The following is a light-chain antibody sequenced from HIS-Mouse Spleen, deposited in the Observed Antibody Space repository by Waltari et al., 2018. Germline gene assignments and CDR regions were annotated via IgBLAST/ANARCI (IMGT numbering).Light chain of an antibody. CDR1: ALPKKS. V-gene: IGLV3-10*01. J-gene: IGLJ2*01. Sequence: SYELTQPPSVSVSPGQTARITRSGDALPKKSSSWYQQKSGQAPVLVTYEDSKRPSGIPERFSGSSSGTMATLTISGAQVEDEADYYCYSTDSSGNHRVFGGGTKLTVL. CDR2: EDS. CDR3: YSTDSSGNHRV.